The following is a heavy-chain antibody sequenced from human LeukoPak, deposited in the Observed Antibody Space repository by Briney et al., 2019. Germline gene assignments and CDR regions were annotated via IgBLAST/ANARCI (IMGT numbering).Heavy chain of an antibody. J-gene: IGHJ4*02. CDR2: INAGNGDT. D-gene: IGHD1-1*01. V-gene: IGHV1-3*01. Sequence: ASVKVSCKASGYTFTSYAMHWVHRAPGQRLEWMGWINAGNGDTKYSQKFQGRVTIARDTSASTAYMELSSLRSEDTAVYYCARDRGGTGDFDYWGQGTLVTVSS. CDR3: ARDRGGTGDFDY. CDR1: GYTFTSYA.